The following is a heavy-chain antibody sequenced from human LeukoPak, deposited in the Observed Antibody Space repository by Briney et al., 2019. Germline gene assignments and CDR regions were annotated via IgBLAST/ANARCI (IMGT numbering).Heavy chain of an antibody. CDR3: ARSLGLRAFYYLDY. D-gene: IGHD5-12*01. Sequence: SETLSLTCAVYGGSWSGYYWSWIRQPPGKGLEWIGEINHSGGTNYNPSLNSRVSISVDTSRTHFSLQLSSVTAADTAVYYCARSLGLRAFYYLDYWGQGTLVTVSS. CDR1: GGSWSGYY. J-gene: IGHJ4*02. V-gene: IGHV4-34*01. CDR2: INHSGGT.